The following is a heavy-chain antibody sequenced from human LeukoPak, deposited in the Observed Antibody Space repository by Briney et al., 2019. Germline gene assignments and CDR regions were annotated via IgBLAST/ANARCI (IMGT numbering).Heavy chain of an antibody. V-gene: IGHV3-7*01. CDR1: GFTFTTYW. CDR2: INQDGSER. D-gene: IGHD1-26*01. J-gene: IGHJ2*01. Sequence: PGGSLRLSCAASGFTFTTYWMSWVRQAPGKGLEWVAIINQDGSERYYVDSVKGRFTISRDNAKNSLFLQMNTLRADDTAAYYCARDKLLGATTGSYFDLWGRGALVTVSS. CDR3: ARDKLLGATTGSYFDL.